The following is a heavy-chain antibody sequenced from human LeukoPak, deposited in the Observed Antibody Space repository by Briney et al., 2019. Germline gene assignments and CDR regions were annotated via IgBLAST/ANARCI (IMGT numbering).Heavy chain of an antibody. D-gene: IGHD3-22*01. Sequence: PSETLSLTCTVSGGSISSYYWSWIRQPPGKGLEWIGYIYYSGSANYNPSLKSRVTISVDTSKNQFSLKLSSVTAADTAVYYCARDYYDSSGYYLIFDYWGQGTLVTVSS. J-gene: IGHJ4*02. CDR3: ARDYYDSSGYYLIFDY. CDR2: IYYSGSA. CDR1: GGSISSYY. V-gene: IGHV4-59*13.